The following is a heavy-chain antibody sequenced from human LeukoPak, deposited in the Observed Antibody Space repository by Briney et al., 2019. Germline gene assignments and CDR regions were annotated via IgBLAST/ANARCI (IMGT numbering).Heavy chain of an antibody. Sequence: SVKVSCKASGGTFSSYAVSWVRQAPGQGLEWMGRIIPIFGTANYAQKFQGRVTITTDESTSTAYMELSSLRSEDTAVYYCASTHSSGWYDDWFDPWGQGTLVTVSS. CDR2: IIPIFGTA. CDR3: ASTHSSGWYDDWFDP. V-gene: IGHV1-69*05. CDR1: GGTFSSYA. D-gene: IGHD6-19*01. J-gene: IGHJ5*02.